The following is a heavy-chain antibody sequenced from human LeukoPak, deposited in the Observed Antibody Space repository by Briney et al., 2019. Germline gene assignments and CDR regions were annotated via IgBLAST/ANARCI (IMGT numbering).Heavy chain of an antibody. CDR3: AREVYYYDSSGYYAGGSFDY. Sequence: GASVKVSCKASGGTFSSYAISWVRQAPGQGLEWMGGIIPIFGTANYAQKFQGRVTITADKSTSTAYMELSSLRSEDTAVYYCAREVYYYDSSGYYAGGSFDYWGQGTLVTVSS. J-gene: IGHJ4*02. CDR1: GGTFSSYA. V-gene: IGHV1-69*06. CDR2: IIPIFGTA. D-gene: IGHD3-22*01.